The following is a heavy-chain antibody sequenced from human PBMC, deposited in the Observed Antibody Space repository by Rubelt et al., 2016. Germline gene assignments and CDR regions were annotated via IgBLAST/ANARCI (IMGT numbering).Heavy chain of an antibody. D-gene: IGHD5-18*01. Sequence: QVQLQESGPGLVKPSETLSLTCTVSGGSISSYYWSWIRQPPGKGLEWIGCIYYSGSTNYNPSLKSGCTRSVDTSKNQLSRKLSSVTAADTAVYYCARSKTGYSYGFAFDIWGQGTMVTVSS. CDR1: GGSISSYY. J-gene: IGHJ3*02. V-gene: IGHV4-59*01. CDR3: ARSKTGYSYGFAFDI. CDR2: IYYSGST.